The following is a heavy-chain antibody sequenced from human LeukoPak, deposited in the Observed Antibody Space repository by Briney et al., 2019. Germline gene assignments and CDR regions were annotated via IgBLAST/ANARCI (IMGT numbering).Heavy chain of an antibody. CDR2: IKQDGSEK. V-gene: IGHV3-7*04. CDR3: ARGLTVDF. J-gene: IGHJ4*02. CDR1: GLTFSSYW. Sequence: GGSLRLSCAVSGLTFSSYWMSWVRQAPGKGLEWVANIKQDGSEKYYVDSVKGRFTISRDNAKNSLYLQMNSLRADDTAVFYCARGLTVDFWGQGTLVTVSS. D-gene: IGHD4/OR15-4a*01.